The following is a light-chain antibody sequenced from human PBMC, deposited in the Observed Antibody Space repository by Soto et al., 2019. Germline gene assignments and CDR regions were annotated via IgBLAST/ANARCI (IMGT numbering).Light chain of an antibody. V-gene: IGLV1-44*01. CDR1: SSNIGSNT. CDR3: AAWDDSLNGYV. J-gene: IGLJ1*01. CDR2: SNN. Sequence: QSVLTQPPSASGTPGQRVTISCSGSSSNIGSNTVNWYQQLQGTAPKLLIHSNNQRPSGVPDRFSGSKSGTSASLAISGLQSEDEADYYCAAWDDSLNGYVFGTGTKLTVL.